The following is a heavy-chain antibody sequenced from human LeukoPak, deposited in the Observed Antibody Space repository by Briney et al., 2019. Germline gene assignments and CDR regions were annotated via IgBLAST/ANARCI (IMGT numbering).Heavy chain of an antibody. J-gene: IGHJ4*02. D-gene: IGHD6-13*01. CDR1: GGTFSSYA. CDR3: ARDYNGIAAAQPIPFDY. Sequence: GASVKVSCKASGGTFSSYAISWVRQAPGQGLEWMGRIIPILGIANYAQKFQGRVMITADKSTSTAYMELSSLRSEDTAVYYCARDYNGIAAAQPIPFDYWGQGTLVTVSS. V-gene: IGHV1-69*04. CDR2: IIPILGIA.